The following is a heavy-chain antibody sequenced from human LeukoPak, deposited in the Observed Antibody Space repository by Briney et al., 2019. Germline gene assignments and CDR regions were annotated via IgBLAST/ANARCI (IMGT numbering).Heavy chain of an antibody. CDR1: GYTFTDYG. D-gene: IGHD5-12*01. CDR2: INTNTENP. J-gene: IGHJ4*02. CDR3: ARNRWLPNY. Sequence: VASVKVSCKASGYTFTDYGINWVRQAPGQGLEWMGWINTNTENPTYAQGFTGRFVFSLDTSVSTAYLQISSLKAEDTAVYYCARNRWLPNYWGQGTLVTVSS. V-gene: IGHV7-4-1*02.